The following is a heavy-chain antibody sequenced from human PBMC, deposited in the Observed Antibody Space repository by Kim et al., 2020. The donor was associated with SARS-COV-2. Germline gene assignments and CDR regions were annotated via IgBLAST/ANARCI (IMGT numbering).Heavy chain of an antibody. Sequence: ASVKVSCKASGYTFTSYAMHWVRQAPGQRLEWMGWINAGNGNTKYSQKFQGRVTITRDTSASTAYMELSSLRSEDTAVYYCARAGGYCSGGSCSKFDYWGQGTLVTVSS. J-gene: IGHJ4*02. CDR2: INAGNGNT. CDR3: ARAGGYCSGGSCSKFDY. CDR1: GYTFTSYA. V-gene: IGHV1-3*01. D-gene: IGHD2-15*01.